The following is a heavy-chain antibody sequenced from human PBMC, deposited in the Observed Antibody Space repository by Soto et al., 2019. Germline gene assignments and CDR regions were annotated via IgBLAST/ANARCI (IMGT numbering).Heavy chain of an antibody. CDR3: ERDSVGQNFDY. CDR2: IYYSGST. J-gene: IGHJ4*02. CDR1: GGSISSYY. V-gene: IGHV4-59*01. Sequence: PSETLSLTCTVSGGSISSYYWSWIRQPPGKGLEWIGYIYYSGSTNYNPSLKSRVTISVDTSKNQFSLKLSSVTAADTAVYYCERDSVGQNFDYWGRGTLVTVSS.